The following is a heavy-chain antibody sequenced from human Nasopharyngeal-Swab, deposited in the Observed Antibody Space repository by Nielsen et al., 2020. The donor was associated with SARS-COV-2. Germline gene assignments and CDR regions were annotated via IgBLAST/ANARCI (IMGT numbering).Heavy chain of an antibody. D-gene: IGHD3-10*01. V-gene: IGHV5-51*01. J-gene: IGHJ4*02. Sequence: VRQMPGKGLEWMGFIYPGDSDTRYSPSFQGQVTISADKSISTAYLQWSSLKASDTAMYYCARLGYGSGSYVDYWGQGTLVTVSS. CDR2: IYPGDSDT. CDR3: ARLGYGSGSYVDY.